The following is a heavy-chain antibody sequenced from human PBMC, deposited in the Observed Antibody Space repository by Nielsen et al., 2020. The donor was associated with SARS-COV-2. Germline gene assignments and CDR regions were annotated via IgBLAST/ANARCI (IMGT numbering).Heavy chain of an antibody. D-gene: IGHD4-17*01. J-gene: IGHJ2*01. CDR3: ARCRRPYHLFSGDYYWYFDL. CDR2: IRTGSRTM. Sequence: GESLKISCAASGFSFSDFGMTWVRQAPGKGLEWVSSIRTGSRTMYYADSVKGRFTISRDNPKNSLYLQMGSLRAEDTAVYYCARCRRPYHLFSGDYYWYFDLWGRGTLVTVSS. V-gene: IGHV3-48*04. CDR1: GFSFSDFG.